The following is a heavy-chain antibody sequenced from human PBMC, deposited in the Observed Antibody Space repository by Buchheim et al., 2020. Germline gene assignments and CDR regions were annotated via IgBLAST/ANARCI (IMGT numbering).Heavy chain of an antibody. V-gene: IGHV3-66*01. CDR2: IYSGDDT. CDR3: ARETVSGAYYYYGMDV. D-gene: IGHD6-19*01. Sequence: EMKLVESGGGLVQPGGSLRLSCAAPGFTISNNYMTWVRQAPGKGLECVSVIYSGDDTYYADSVKGRFTISRDSSKNTLYIQMNSLRAEDTAVYYCARETVSGAYYYYGMDVWGQGTT. CDR1: GFTISNNY. J-gene: IGHJ6*02.